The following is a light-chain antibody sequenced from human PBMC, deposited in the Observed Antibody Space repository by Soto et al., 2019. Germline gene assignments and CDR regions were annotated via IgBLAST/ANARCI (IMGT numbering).Light chain of an antibody. V-gene: IGKV3-15*01. Sequence: EIVMTQSPATLSVSPGERVTLSCRASQSVSIHLAWYQQKPGQAPRLLISDASTRATGIPARFSGSGSGTEFILTISSLQSEDFAVYYCQQYNYWPRTFGQGTTLEIK. CDR1: QSVSIH. CDR2: DAS. J-gene: IGKJ2*02. CDR3: QQYNYWPRT.